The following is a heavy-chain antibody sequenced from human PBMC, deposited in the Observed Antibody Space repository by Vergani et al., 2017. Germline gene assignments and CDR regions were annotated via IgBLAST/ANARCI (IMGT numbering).Heavy chain of an antibody. V-gene: IGHV4-4*07. D-gene: IGHD3-9*01. CDR1: GGSISSYY. J-gene: IGHJ6*02. CDR2: IYASGST. Sequence: QVKLQESGPGLVKPSETLSLTCTVSGGSISSYYWSWIRQPAGKGLEWIGRIYASGSTNYNPSLKSRVTISVDTSKNQFSLKLSSVTAADTAVYYCARSKLTGYYTDYYGMDVWGQGTAVTVSS. CDR3: ARSKLTGYYTDYYGMDV.